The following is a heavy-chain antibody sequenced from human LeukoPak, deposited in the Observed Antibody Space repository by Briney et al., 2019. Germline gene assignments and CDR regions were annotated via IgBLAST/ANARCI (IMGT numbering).Heavy chain of an antibody. D-gene: IGHD2-2*01. CDR1: GGSISSYY. V-gene: IGHV4-4*07. J-gene: IGHJ5*02. Sequence: SETLSLTCTVSGGSISSYYWSWIRQPAGKGLEWIGRIYTSGSTNYNPSLKSRVTMSVDTSKNQFSRKLSSVTAADTAVYYCARDIVVVPAASNWFDPWGQGTLVTVSS. CDR3: ARDIVVVPAASNWFDP. CDR2: IYTSGST.